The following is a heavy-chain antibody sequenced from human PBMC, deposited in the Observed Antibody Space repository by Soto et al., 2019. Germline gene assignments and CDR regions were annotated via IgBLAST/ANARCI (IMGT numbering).Heavy chain of an antibody. CDR3: AITFIAARPPSGFEP. V-gene: IGHV1-69*13. J-gene: IGHJ5*02. CDR1: GGTFSSYA. CDR2: IIPIFGTA. D-gene: IGHD6-6*01. Sequence: SVKVSCKASGGTFSSYAISWVRQAPGQGLEWMGVIIPIFGTANYAQKFQGRVTITADESTSTAYMELSSLRSEDTAVYYCAITFIAARPPSGFEPWGQGTLVTVSS.